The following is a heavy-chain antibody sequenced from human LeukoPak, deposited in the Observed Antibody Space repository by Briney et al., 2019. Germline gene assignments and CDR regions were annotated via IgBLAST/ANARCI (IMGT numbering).Heavy chain of an antibody. CDR3: AREAAGPWRYFDY. V-gene: IGHV1-46*01. CDR1: GYTFTSYY. Sequence: SXXVSCKASGYTFTSYYMHWVRQAPGQGLEWMGIINPSGGGTSYAQKFQGRVTMTRDTSTSTVYMELSSLRSEDTAVYYCAREAAGPWRYFDYWGQGTLVTVSS. CDR2: INPSGGGT. J-gene: IGHJ4*02.